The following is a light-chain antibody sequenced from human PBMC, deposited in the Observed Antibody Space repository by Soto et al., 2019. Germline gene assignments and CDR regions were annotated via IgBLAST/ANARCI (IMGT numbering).Light chain of an antibody. CDR2: GNN. Sequence: QSVLTQPPSVSGAPGQRVTISCTGSSSKIGAGYDVHWYPQLPGTAPKLLIYGNNNRPSGVPDRFSGSKSGTSASLAITGLQAEDEADYYCQSYDSSLRGVGFGGGTKLTVL. CDR1: SSKIGAGYD. J-gene: IGLJ2*01. CDR3: QSYDSSLRGVG. V-gene: IGLV1-40*01.